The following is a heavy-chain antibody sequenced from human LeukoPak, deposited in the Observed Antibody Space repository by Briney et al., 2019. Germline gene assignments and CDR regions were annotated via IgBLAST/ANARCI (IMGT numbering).Heavy chain of an antibody. CDR3: AKEGTETIFRRYYFDY. CDR1: GFTFNNYA. V-gene: IGHV3-23*01. CDR2: ISGDGDST. Sequence: PGGSLRLSCAASGFTFNNYAMSWVRQAPGKGLEWVSGISGDGDSTYYADSVKGRFTISRDNSKNTLYLQMNSLRADDTAVYYCAKEGTETIFRRYYFDYWGQGTLVTVSS. D-gene: IGHD3-3*01. J-gene: IGHJ4*02.